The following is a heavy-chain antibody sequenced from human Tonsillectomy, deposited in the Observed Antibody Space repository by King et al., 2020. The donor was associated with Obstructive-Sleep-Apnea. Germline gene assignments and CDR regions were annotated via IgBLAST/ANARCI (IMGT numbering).Heavy chain of an antibody. Sequence: VQLQQWGAGLLKPSETQSLTCAVYGGSFSGYYWSWIRQPPGKGLEWIGEINHSGSTNSNPSLKSRVTISVDTSKNQFSLKLSSVTAADTAVYYCAREVGTTMVYYFDYWGLGTLVTVSS. CDR3: AREVGTTMVYYFDY. CDR1: GGSFSGYY. J-gene: IGHJ4*02. D-gene: IGHD1-26*01. CDR2: INHSGST. V-gene: IGHV4-34*01.